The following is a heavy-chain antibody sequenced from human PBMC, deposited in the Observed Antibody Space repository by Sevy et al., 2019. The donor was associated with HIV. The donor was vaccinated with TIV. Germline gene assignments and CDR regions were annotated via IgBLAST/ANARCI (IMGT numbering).Heavy chain of an antibody. J-gene: IGHJ4*02. D-gene: IGHD6-19*01. CDR2: IIPILGTV. CDR1: GGTFSSYG. Sequence: ASVKVSCKASGGTFSSYGISWVRQAPGQGLEWMGGIIPILGTVNYAQKFQGGVTITADESTKTGYMELSSLRSEETALYYCVRGGGNGWYYFDYWGQETLVTVSS. CDR3: VRGGGNGWYYFDY. V-gene: IGHV1-69*13.